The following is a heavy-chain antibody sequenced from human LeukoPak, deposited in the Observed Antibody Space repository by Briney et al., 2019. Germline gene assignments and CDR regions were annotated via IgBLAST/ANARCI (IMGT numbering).Heavy chain of an antibody. CDR2: IYVSGSM. D-gene: IGHD3-3*01. Sequence: PSETLSLTCTVSGVSINTYYWSWIRQPAGKGLEWIGRIYVSGSMNYNPSLKSRVTLSMDMSKNQFSLLLNSVTAADTAVHYCARDSGYYYSPFDPWGQGILVTVSS. CDR3: ARDSGYYYSPFDP. J-gene: IGHJ5*02. CDR1: GVSINTYY. V-gene: IGHV4-4*07.